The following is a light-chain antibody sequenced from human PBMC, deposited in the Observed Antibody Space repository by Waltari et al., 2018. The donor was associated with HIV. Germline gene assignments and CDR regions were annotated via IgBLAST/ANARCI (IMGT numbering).Light chain of an antibody. Sequence: QPGLTQPPSLSGTPGQRLTIPCSGNNSNIGRNFVYWYRQVPGTAPSLLVYRNDHRPSGVVDRFSASRSGASASLVIGGLRVDDEGDYYCASWDDGLRGHVFGGGTTVSV. CDR2: RND. V-gene: IGLV1-47*01. CDR1: NSNIGRNF. CDR3: ASWDDGLRGHV. J-gene: IGLJ1*01.